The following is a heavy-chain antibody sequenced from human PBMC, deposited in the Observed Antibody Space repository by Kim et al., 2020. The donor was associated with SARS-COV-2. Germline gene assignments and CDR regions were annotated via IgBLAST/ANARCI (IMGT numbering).Heavy chain of an antibody. CDR3: ARGRIKQWLLTLYYFDY. CDR1: GYTFTSYD. Sequence: ASVKVFCKASGYTFTSYDINWVRQATGQGLEWMGWMNPNSGNTGYAQKFQGRVTMTRNTSISTAYMELSSLRSEDTAVYYCARGRIKQWLLTLYYFDYWGQGTLVTVSS. D-gene: IGHD6-19*01. CDR2: MNPNSGNT. J-gene: IGHJ4*02. V-gene: IGHV1-8*01.